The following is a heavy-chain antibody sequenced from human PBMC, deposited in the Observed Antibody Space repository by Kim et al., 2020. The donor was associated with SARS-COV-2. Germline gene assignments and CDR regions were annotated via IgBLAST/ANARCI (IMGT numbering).Heavy chain of an antibody. J-gene: IGHJ5*02. V-gene: IGHV4-34*01. D-gene: IGHD2-2*01. CDR3: ATGYCSSTSCYVDSGWFDP. CDR1: GGSFSGYY. CDR2: INHSGST. Sequence: SETLSLTCAVYGGSFSGYYWSWIRQPPGKGLEWIGEINHSGSTNYNPSLKSRVTISVDTSKNQFSLKLSSVTAADTAVYYCATGYCSSTSCYVDSGWFDPWGQGTLVTVSS.